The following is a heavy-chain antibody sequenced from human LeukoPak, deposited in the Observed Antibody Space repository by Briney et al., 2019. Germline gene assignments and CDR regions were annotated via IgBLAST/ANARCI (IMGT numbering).Heavy chain of an antibody. V-gene: IGHV1-2*02. CDR3: VREGEGPLSKDFDY. CDR1: GFRFTEDY. CDR2: IGPHSTFT. D-gene: IGHD2/OR15-2a*01. Sequence: ASVKVSCKCSGFRFTEDYIRWRRLETGQGLEWMGYIGPHSTFTSSPQEFQGRVTMTRDASMSTAYMELTRLTSDDTAVYYCVREGEGPLSKDFDYWGQGTLVTVSS. J-gene: IGHJ4*02.